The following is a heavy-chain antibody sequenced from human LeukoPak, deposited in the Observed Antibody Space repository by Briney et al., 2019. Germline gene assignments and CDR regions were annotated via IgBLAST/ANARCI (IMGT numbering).Heavy chain of an antibody. J-gene: IGHJ4*02. CDR1: GFSFSTYW. CDR2: INSDGSST. V-gene: IGHV3-74*01. D-gene: IGHD6-13*01. Sequence: GGSLRLSCAASGFSFSTYWMHWVRQAPGKGLVWVSSINSDGSSTSYADSVKGRFTISRDNARNTLYLQMNSLRAEDTAVFYCARDVRSSSWYYFDYWGQGTLVTVSS. CDR3: ARDVRSSSWYYFDY.